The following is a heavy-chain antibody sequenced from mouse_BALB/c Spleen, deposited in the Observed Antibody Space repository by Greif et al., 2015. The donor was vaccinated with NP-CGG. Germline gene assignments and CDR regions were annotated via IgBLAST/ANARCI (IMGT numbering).Heavy chain of an antibody. CDR1: GYTFTSYV. V-gene: IGHV1-14*01. Sequence: VQLQQSGPELVKPGASVKMSCKASGYTFTSYVMHWVKQKPGQGLEWIGYINPYNDGTKYNEKFKGKATLTSDKSSSTAYRELGSLTSEDSAVYYCARERDQGNRFAYWGQGTRVTVSA. D-gene: IGHD2-1*01. CDR2: INPYNDGT. J-gene: IGHJ3*01. CDR3: ARERDQGNRFAY.